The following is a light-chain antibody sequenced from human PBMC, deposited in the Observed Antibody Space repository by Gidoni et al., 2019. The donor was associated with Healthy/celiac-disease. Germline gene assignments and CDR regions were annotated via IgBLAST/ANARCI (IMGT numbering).Light chain of an antibody. Sequence: EIVLTQSPATLYLSPGERATLSCRASQIVSSSYLARCQQKPGRPLWPGHYGASSRATGSPDGFSSGASGTDFTLTISSLEPEDVSVYYYRQYGNSPLLTFGGGTKVEIK. CDR1: QIVSSSY. V-gene: IGKV3-20*01. J-gene: IGKJ4*01. CDR2: GAS. CDR3: RQYGNSPLLT.